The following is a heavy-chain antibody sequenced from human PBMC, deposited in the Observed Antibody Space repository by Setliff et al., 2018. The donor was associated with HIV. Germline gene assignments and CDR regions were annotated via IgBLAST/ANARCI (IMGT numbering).Heavy chain of an antibody. V-gene: IGHV3-7*01. Sequence: ASVKVSCACSGFSFGDYWMTWVRQAPGKGLEWVASIREDATSKYYVGSVKGRFTISRDNAKNSLYLQMNSLRAEDTAVYYCAKDPSAGAPRYYYYMDVWGKGTTVTVSS. J-gene: IGHJ6*03. CDR3: AKDPSAGAPRYYYYMDV. D-gene: IGHD6-13*01. CDR2: IREDATSK. CDR1: GFSFGDYW.